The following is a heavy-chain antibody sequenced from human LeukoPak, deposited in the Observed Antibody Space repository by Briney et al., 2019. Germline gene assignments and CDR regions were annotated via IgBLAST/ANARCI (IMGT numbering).Heavy chain of an antibody. V-gene: IGHV1-18*01. CDR3: SRIPNGGVGANYTSD. CDR1: GYTFPSYG. J-gene: IGHJ4*02. D-gene: IGHD1-26*01. CDR2: ISAYNGNT. Sequence: ASVKVSCKASGYTFPSYGIRWVRQAPGQGLEWMGWISAYNGNTNYAQKLQGRVTMTTDTSTSTAYMELRSLRSDDTAVYYWSRIPNGGVGANYTSDWDQGTLVTVSS.